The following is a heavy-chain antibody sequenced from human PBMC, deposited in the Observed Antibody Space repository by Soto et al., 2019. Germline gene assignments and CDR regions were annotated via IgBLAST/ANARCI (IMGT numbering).Heavy chain of an antibody. CDR3: ARGPSSSWYVEAYYYYGMDV. V-gene: IGHV3-53*01. CDR2: IYSGGST. D-gene: IGHD6-13*01. CDR1: GFTVSSNY. J-gene: IGHJ6*02. Sequence: EVQLVESGGGLIQPGGSLRLSCAASGFTVSSNYMSWVRQAPGKGLEWVSVIYSGGSTYYADSVKGRFTISRDNSKNTLYLQMNSLRAGDTAVYYCARGPSSSWYVEAYYYYGMDVWGQGTTVTVSS.